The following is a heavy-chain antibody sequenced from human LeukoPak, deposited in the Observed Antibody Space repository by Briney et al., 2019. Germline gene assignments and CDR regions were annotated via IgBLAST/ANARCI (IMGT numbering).Heavy chain of an antibody. D-gene: IGHD2-15*01. CDR2: ISPYNGNT. Sequence: ASVKVSCKASGYTFTSYGISWVRQAPGQGLEWMGWISPYNGNTNYAQKLQGRVTMTTDTSTSTAYMELRSLRSDDTAVYYCARDFHSLNYCSGGSCYELGYWGQGTLVTVSS. J-gene: IGHJ4*02. CDR1: GYTFTSYG. CDR3: ARDFHSLNYCSGGSCYELGY. V-gene: IGHV1-18*01.